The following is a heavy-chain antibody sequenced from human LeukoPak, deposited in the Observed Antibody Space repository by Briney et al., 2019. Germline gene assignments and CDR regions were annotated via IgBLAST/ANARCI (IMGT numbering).Heavy chain of an antibody. Sequence: ASVKVSCKASGYTFTSYYMHWVRQAPGQGLEWMGWINPNSGGTNYAQKFQGRVTMTRDTSISTAYMELSRLRSDDTAVYYCARDREYCSSTSCYVNYYYMDVWGKGTTVTVSS. CDR2: INPNSGGT. CDR1: GYTFTSYY. CDR3: ARDREYCSSTSCYVNYYYMDV. D-gene: IGHD2-2*01. V-gene: IGHV1-2*02. J-gene: IGHJ6*03.